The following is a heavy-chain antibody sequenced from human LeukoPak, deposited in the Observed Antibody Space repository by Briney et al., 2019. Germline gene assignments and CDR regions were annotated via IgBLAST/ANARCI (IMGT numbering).Heavy chain of an antibody. CDR2: IKSDGST. D-gene: IGHD3-10*01. CDR3: ARAITYFYGSVTYDWFDP. CDR1: VFTFSSYW. J-gene: IGHJ5*02. Sequence: PGGSLRLSCAASVFTFSSYWMHWVRQTPGKGLMWVSRIKSDGSTIYADSVKGRFTISRDNAKNMVYLQMNGLRAEDTAIYYCARAITYFYGSVTYDWFDPWGQGTLVTVSS. V-gene: IGHV3-74*01.